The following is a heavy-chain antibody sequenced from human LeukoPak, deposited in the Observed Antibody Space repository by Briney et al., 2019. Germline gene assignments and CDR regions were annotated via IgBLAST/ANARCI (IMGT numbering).Heavy chain of an antibody. V-gene: IGHV1-46*01. CDR1: GGTFSSYA. CDR2: INPSGGST. D-gene: IGHD6-6*01. CDR3: ARDSGAGRYYYYMDV. Sequence: ASVKVSCKASGGTFSSYAISWVRQAPGQGLEWMGIINPSGGSTSYAQKFQGRVTMTRDMSTSTVYMELSSLRSEDTAVYYCARDSGAGRYYYYMDVWGKGTTVTVSS. J-gene: IGHJ6*03.